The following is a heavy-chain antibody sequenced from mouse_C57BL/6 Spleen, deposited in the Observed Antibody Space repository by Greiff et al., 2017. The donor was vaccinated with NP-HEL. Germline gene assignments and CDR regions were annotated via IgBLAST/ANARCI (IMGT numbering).Heavy chain of an antibody. V-gene: IGHV5-16*01. Sequence: EVHLVESEGGLVQPGSSMKLSCTASGFTFSDYYMAWVRQVPEKGLEWVANINYDGSSTYYLDSLKSRFIISRDNAKNILYLQMSSLKSEDTATYYCARGPGRGYFDYWGQGTTLTVSS. CDR1: GFTFSDYY. CDR2: INYDGSST. CDR3: ARGPGRGYFDY. J-gene: IGHJ2*01. D-gene: IGHD4-1*01.